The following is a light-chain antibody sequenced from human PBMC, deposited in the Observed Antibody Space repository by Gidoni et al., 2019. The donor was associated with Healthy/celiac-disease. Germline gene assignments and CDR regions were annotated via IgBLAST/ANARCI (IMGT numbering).Light chain of an antibody. J-gene: IGLJ1*01. CDR3: AAWDDSLRGYV. CDR1: SSNIGSNY. Sequence: QSVLTQPPSASGPPGQGVTISCSGSSSNIGSNYVYWYQQLPGTAPKLLIYRNNQRPSGVPDRFSGSKSGTSASLAISGLRSEDEADYYCAAWDDSLRGYVFGTGTKVTVL. V-gene: IGLV1-47*01. CDR2: RNN.